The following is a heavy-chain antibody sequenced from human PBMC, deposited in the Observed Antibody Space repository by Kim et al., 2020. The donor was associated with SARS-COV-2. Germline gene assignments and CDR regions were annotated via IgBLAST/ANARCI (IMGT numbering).Heavy chain of an antibody. J-gene: IGHJ3*01. CDR3: AANGRLARFGPPDAFDV. D-gene: IGHD3-10*01. CDR1: GFTFSTSA. V-gene: IGHV1-58*01. Sequence: SVKVSCKASGFTFSTSAVQWVRQARGERLEWIGWIVVGRGNTKTALDFQERVTITRDMSTSTVYMELSSLTSEDTAVYYCAANGRLARFGPPDAFDVWGQGTLVTVSS. CDR2: IVVGRGNT.